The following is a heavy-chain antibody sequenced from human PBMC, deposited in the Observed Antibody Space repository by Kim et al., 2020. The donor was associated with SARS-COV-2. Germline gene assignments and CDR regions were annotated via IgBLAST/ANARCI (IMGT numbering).Heavy chain of an antibody. V-gene: IGHV4-39*01. CDR1: GGSISSSSYY. D-gene: IGHD3-16*02. CDR2: IYYSGST. Sequence: SETLSLTCTVSGGSISSSSYYWGWLRQPPGQGLEWIGSIYYSGSTYYNPSLKSRVTISVDTSKNQFSLKLSSVTAADTAVYYCARQADMITFEGVIVSFFVYWGQGTLVTVSS. J-gene: IGHJ4*02. CDR3: ARQADMITFEGVIVSFFVY.